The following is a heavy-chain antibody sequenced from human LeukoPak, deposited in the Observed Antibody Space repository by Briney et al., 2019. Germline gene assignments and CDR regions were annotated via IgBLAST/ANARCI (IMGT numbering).Heavy chain of an antibody. CDR1: GFTFNYYA. Sequence: GSLRLSCAASGFTFNYYAMSWVRQAPGKGLEWVSGISDNEGSTYCTDSVKGRFTISRDNTKNTVYLQMNNLRPDDTAVYFCARHDSFIPYWGQGTLVTVSS. J-gene: IGHJ4*02. V-gene: IGHV3-23*01. CDR2: ISDNEGST. D-gene: IGHD5-18*01. CDR3: ARHDSFIPY.